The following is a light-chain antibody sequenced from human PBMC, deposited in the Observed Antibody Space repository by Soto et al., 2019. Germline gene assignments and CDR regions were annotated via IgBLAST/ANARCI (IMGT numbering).Light chain of an antibody. CDR3: QQYDSSPLT. V-gene: IGKV3-20*01. J-gene: IGKJ4*01. CDR1: QSVSSSY. Sequence: EIALTQSPGTLSLSPGERATLSCRASQSVSSSYLAWYQQKPGQAPRLLIYGASSRATGIPDRFSGSGSGTDFTLTISRLEPEDFAVYYCQQYDSSPLTFGGGTKVEIK. CDR2: GAS.